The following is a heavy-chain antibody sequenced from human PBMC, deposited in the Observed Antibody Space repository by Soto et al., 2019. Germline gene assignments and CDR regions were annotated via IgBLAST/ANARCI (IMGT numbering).Heavy chain of an antibody. V-gene: IGHV1-69*12. CDR1: GGTFSSYT. J-gene: IGHJ2*01. Sequence: QVQLVQSGAEVKKPGSSVTVSCKASGGTFSSYTISWVRQAPGQGLEWMGGIIPIFGTANYAQKFQGRVTITADESTSTAYMELSSLRSEGTAVYYCARGNHRWLQLWYFDLWGRCTLVTVSS. D-gene: IGHD5-12*01. CDR3: ARGNHRWLQLWYFDL. CDR2: IIPIFGTA.